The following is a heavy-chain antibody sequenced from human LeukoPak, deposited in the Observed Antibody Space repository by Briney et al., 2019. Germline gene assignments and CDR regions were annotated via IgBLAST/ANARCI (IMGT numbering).Heavy chain of an antibody. CDR1: GGSISSSSYY. Sequence: SETLSLTCTVSGGSISSSSYYWGWIRQPPGKGLEWIGSIYYSGSTYYNPSLKSRVTISVDKSKNQFSLKLSSVTAADTAVYYCARGRAIAAAGTFDYWGQGTLVTVSS. V-gene: IGHV4-39*07. J-gene: IGHJ4*02. D-gene: IGHD6-13*01. CDR3: ARGRAIAAAGTFDY. CDR2: IYYSGST.